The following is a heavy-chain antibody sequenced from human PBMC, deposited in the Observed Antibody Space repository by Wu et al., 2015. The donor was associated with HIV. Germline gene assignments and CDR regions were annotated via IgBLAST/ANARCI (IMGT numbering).Heavy chain of an antibody. D-gene: IGHD2-2*01. Sequence: QVQLVQSGAEVKKPGSSVMVSCKASGDTFSSYAINWVRQAPGQGLEWMGGIIPIFGTVTYAQTFQGRVTISADESTKTVDMELRSLRSEDTAVYYCARVSAPGQLQADNWGQGTLVTVTS. J-gene: IGHJ4*02. CDR3: ARVSAPGQLQADN. CDR1: GDTFSSYA. CDR2: IIPIFGTV. V-gene: IGHV1-69*12.